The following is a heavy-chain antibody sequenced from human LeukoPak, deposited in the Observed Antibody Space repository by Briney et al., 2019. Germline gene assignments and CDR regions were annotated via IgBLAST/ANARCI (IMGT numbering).Heavy chain of an antibody. CDR3: AKGARSSSGYTTD. Sequence: PGGSLRLSCAASGFTFDDYAMHWVRQAPGKGLEWVSGISWNSGSIGYADSVKGRFTISRDNAKNSLYLQMNSLKTEDTAFYYCAKGARSSSGYTTDWGQGILVTGSS. D-gene: IGHD3-22*01. V-gene: IGHV3-9*01. CDR2: ISWNSGSI. J-gene: IGHJ4*02. CDR1: GFTFDDYA.